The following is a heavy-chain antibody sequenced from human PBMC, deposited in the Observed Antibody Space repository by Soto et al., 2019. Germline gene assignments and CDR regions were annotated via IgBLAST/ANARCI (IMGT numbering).Heavy chain of an antibody. CDR3: ARDLNTELDS. CDR2: ISESRGNI. Sequence: GGSLSLSCAASGFTFRLYSLNWVRQAPGKGLEWLSYISESRGNIHYADSVKGRFTISRDNAQNSLYLQMTSLRDEDTAVYYCARDLNTELDSWGQGILVTVSS. D-gene: IGHD1-1*01. J-gene: IGHJ4*02. V-gene: IGHV3-48*02. CDR1: GFTFRLYS.